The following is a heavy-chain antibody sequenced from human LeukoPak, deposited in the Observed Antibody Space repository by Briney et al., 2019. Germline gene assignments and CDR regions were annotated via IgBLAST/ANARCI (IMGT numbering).Heavy chain of an antibody. J-gene: IGHJ6*02. V-gene: IGHV3-23*01. Sequence: GSLRLSCAASGFTFNSYAMIWVRQAPGTGLEWVSAISGSGGSTYYADSVKGRFTISRDNSKNTLYLQMNSLRAEDTAVYYCAKDLSRLYYYYGMDVWGQGTTVTVSS. CDR2: ISGSGGST. CDR1: GFTFNSYA. CDR3: AKDLSRLYYYYGMDV. D-gene: IGHD2/OR15-2a*01.